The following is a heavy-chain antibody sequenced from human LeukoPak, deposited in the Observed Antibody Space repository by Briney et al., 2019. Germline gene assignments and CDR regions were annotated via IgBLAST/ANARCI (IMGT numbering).Heavy chain of an antibody. Sequence: GGSLRLSCAASGFTFSSYGMHWVRQAPGKGLEWVAFIRYDGSNKYYADSVKGRFTISRDNSKNTLYLQMNSLRAEDTAVYYCARDFKLTGGWYKAKNALDYWGQGTLVTVSS. CDR2: IRYDGSNK. CDR3: ARDFKLTGGWYKAKNALDY. J-gene: IGHJ4*02. D-gene: IGHD6-19*01. CDR1: GFTFSSYG. V-gene: IGHV3-30*02.